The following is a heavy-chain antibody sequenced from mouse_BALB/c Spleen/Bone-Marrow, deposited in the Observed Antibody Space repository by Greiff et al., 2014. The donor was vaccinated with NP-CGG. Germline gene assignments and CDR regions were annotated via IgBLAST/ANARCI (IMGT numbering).Heavy chain of an antibody. Sequence: EVQVVESGPELVKPGASVKMSCKASGYTFTSYVVHWVKQKPGQGLEWIGYINPYNDGTKYNEKFKGMATLTSDKSSSTAYMELSSLTSEDSAVYYCARGGNYRYDFDYWGQGTTLTVSS. CDR3: ARGGNYRYDFDY. J-gene: IGHJ2*01. V-gene: IGHV1-14*01. CDR2: INPYNDGT. CDR1: GYTFTSYV. D-gene: IGHD2-14*01.